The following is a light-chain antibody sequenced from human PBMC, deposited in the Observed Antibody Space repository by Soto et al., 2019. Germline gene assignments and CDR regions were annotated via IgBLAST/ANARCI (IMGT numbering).Light chain of an antibody. J-gene: IGKJ2*01. CDR3: QPYNNWPMYT. V-gene: IGKV3-15*01. CDR1: QSVSSN. Sequence: EIVMPQSPATLSGSPGERATLSCRASQSVSSNLAWYQQKPGQAPRLLIYGASTSATGIPARFSGSGSGTEFTLTISSLQSEDVSVYYCQPYNNWPMYTFGQGTKLEIK. CDR2: GAS.